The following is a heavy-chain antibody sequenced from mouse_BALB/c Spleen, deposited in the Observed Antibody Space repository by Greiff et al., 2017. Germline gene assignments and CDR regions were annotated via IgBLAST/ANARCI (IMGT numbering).Heavy chain of an antibody. CDR1: GFTFSSFG. V-gene: IGHV5-17*02. D-gene: IGHD2-14*01. CDR2: ISSGSSTI. J-gene: IGHJ4*01. CDR3: ARLRYDKVPSYYAMDY. Sequence: EVNVVESGGGLVQPGGSRKLSCAASGFTFSSFGMHWVRQAPEKGLEWVAYISSGSSTIYYADTVKGRFTISRDNPKNTLFLQMTSLRSEDTAMYYCARLRYDKVPSYYAMDYWGQGTSVTVSS.